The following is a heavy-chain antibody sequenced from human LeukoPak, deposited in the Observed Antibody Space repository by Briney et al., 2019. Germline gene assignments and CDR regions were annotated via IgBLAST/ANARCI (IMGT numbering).Heavy chain of an antibody. V-gene: IGHV3-53*01. Sequence: GGSLRLSCAASGFTFSTYTMNWVRQAPGKGLEWVSVIYSGGSTYYADSVKGRFTISRDNSKNTLYLQMNSLRAEDTAVYYCAREADCSSTSCYAPYFDYWGQGTLVTVSS. CDR2: IYSGGST. CDR3: AREADCSSTSCYAPYFDY. J-gene: IGHJ4*02. D-gene: IGHD2-2*01. CDR1: GFTFSTYT.